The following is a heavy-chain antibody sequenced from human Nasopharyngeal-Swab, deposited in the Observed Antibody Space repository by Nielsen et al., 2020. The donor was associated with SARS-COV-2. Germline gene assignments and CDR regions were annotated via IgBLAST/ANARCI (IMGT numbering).Heavy chain of an antibody. V-gene: IGHV1-46*01. CDR3: ARVWGMSSSPFDY. CDR1: GYPFTHYY. D-gene: IGHD3-16*01. Sequence: ASVKVSFKASGYPFTHYYIHLVRQAPGQGLEWMGIINPSGGSTSYAQKFQGRVTMTRDTSTSTVYMELSSLRSEDTAVYYCARVWGMSSSPFDYWGQGTLVTVSS. CDR2: INPSGGST. J-gene: IGHJ4*02.